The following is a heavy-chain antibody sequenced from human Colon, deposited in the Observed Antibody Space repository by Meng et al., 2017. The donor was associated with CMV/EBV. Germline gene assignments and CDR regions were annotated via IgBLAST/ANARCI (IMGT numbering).Heavy chain of an antibody. CDR1: GGSITDYY. CDR3: ARGGKIISSSDNDKWFDA. D-gene: IGHD3-16*01. CDR2: ISYSGST. Sequence: SETLSLTCTVSGGSITDYYWNWIRRPPGKGLEWIGYISYSGSTHYNPSLKSRVTMSVDLSKKQISLKVSSVTAADTAVYYCARGGKIISSSDNDKWFDAWGQGTLVTVSS. V-gene: IGHV4-59*01. J-gene: IGHJ5*02.